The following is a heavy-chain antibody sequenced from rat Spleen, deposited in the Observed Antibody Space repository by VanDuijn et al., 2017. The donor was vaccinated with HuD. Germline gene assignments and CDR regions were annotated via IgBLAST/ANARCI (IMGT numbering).Heavy chain of an antibody. CDR2: ITNSGGST. CDR3: TRAHSSYYVMDA. CDR1: GFTFSNYY. V-gene: IGHV5S23*01. D-gene: IGHD1-2*01. J-gene: IGHJ4*01. Sequence: EVQLVESGGGLVQPGRSLKLSCAASGFTFSNYYMAWVRQAPTKGLEWVASITNSGGSTYYRDSVKGRITISRDNAKSTLYLQMDSLRSEDTATYYCTRAHSSYYVMDAWGQGASVTVSS.